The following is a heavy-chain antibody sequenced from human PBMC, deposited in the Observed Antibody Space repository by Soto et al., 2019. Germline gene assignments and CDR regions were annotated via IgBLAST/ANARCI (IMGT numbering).Heavy chain of an antibody. J-gene: IGHJ5*02. D-gene: IGHD6-13*01. Sequence: SGPTLVNPTETLTLTCTVSGFSLSNARMGVSWIRQPPGKALEWLAHIFSNDEKSYSTSLKSRLTISKDTSKSQVVLTMANMDPVDTATYYCARILFIAAAGTGDNWFDPWGQGTLVTVSS. CDR1: GFSLSNARMG. CDR2: IFSNDEK. V-gene: IGHV2-26*01. CDR3: ARILFIAAAGTGDNWFDP.